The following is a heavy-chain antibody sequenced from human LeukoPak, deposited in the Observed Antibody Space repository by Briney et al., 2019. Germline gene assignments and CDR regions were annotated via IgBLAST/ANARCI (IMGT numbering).Heavy chain of an antibody. D-gene: IGHD3-22*01. CDR2: ISSSSSYI. CDR3: ARDKPYYYDSSGYYYVYRGLDI. Sequence: PGGSLRLSCAASGFTFSSYSMNWVRQAPGKGLEWVSSISSSSSYIYYADSVKGRFTISRDNAKNSLYLQMNSLRAEDTAVYYCARDKPYYYDSSGYYYVYRGLDIWGQGTMVTVSS. CDR1: GFTFSSYS. J-gene: IGHJ3*02. V-gene: IGHV3-21*01.